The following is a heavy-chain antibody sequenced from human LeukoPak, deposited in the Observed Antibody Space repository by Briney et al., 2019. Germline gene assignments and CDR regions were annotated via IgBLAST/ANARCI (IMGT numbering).Heavy chain of an antibody. CDR2: INERGTDS. V-gene: IGHV3-74*03. D-gene: IGHD1-1*01. CDR1: GFTFSGHW. J-gene: IGHJ4*02. Sequence: GGSLRLSCAASGFTFSGHWIHWVRQAPGMGLVWVSRINERGTDSMYAESVKGRFTISRDNAKNTVYLQMNSLRAEDTAIYYCVRDETLWTLDWWGQGTLVSVSS. CDR3: VRDETLWTLDW.